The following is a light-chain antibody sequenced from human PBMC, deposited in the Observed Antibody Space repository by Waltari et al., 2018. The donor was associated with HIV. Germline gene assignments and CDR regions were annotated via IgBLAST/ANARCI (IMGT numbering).Light chain of an antibody. CDR2: EVT. J-gene: IGLJ1*01. CDR3: TSYTYIRPLYV. Sequence: QSALTEPASVSGSPGQSITISCTGTNSDVGGYNYVSWYQQHPDKAPKLIIYEVTNRPSGVSSRFSGSKSGNTASLTISGLQAEDEADYYCTSYTYIRPLYVFGTGTKVTVL. CDR1: NSDVGGYNY. V-gene: IGLV2-14*01.